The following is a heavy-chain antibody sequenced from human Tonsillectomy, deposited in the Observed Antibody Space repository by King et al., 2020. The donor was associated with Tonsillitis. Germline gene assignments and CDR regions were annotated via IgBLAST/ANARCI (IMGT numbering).Heavy chain of an antibody. J-gene: IGHJ4*02. V-gene: IGHV1-18*04. CDR1: GYTFTSYG. CDR3: ARRMTTVGQYYFDY. Sequence: FQLVQSGAEGKKPGASVKVSCKASGYTFTSYGISWVRQAPGQGLEGMGWISAYNGNTNYAQKLQGRVTMTTDTSTSPAYMELRSLRSDDTAVYYCARRMTTVGQYYFDYWGQGTLVTVSS. CDR2: ISAYNGNT. D-gene: IGHD4-23*01.